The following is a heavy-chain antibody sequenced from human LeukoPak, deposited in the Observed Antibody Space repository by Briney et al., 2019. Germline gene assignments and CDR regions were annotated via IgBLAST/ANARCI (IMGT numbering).Heavy chain of an antibody. CDR3: ARAPPGIAAAGPDAFDI. V-gene: IGHV4-59*01. Sequence: SETLSLTCTVSGGSISSYYWSWIRQPPGKGLEWIGYIYYSGSTNYNPSLKSRVTISVDTSKNQFSLKLSSVTAADTAVYYCARAPPGIAAAGPDAFDIWGQGTMVTVSS. J-gene: IGHJ3*02. D-gene: IGHD6-13*01. CDR1: GGSISSYY. CDR2: IYYSGST.